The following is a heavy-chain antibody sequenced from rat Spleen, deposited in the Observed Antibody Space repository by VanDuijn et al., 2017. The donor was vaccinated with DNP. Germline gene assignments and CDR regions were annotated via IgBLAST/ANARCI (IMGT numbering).Heavy chain of an antibody. Sequence: EVQLVESGGGLVQPGRSLKLSCLASGFTFSNYGMNWIRKAPGKGLEWVGSISSSGSYIYYVDTVKGRFTISRENAKNTLYLQMTSLRSEDTALYYCSRGTSTEDYWGQGILVTVSS. J-gene: IGHJ2*01. CDR2: ISSSGSYI. D-gene: IGHD1-11*01. CDR3: SRGTSTEDY. V-gene: IGHV5-34*01. CDR1: GFTFSNYG.